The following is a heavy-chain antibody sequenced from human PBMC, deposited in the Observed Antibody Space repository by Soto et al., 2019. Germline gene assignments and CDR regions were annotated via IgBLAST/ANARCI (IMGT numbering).Heavy chain of an antibody. CDR2: IYYSGST. J-gene: IGHJ4*02. V-gene: IGHV4-59*01. CDR1: GVSISSYY. CDR3: ARAGWATIRFFDY. D-gene: IGHD5-12*01. Sequence: SETLSLTCTVSGVSISSYYWSWIRQPPGKGLEWIGYIYYSGSTNYNPSLKSRVTISVDTSKNQFSLKLSSVTAADTAVYYCARAGWATIRFFDYWGQGTLVTVSS.